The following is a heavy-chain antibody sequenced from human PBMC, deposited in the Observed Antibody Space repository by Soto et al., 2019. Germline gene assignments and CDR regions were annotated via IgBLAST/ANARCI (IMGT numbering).Heavy chain of an antibody. D-gene: IGHD3-10*01. Sequence: PVGSLRLSCAASGFTVSSNYMSWVRQAPGKGLEWVSVIYSGGSTYYADSVKGRFTISRDNSTNTLYLQMNSLRAEDTAVYYCARLTMVRGYFDYWGQGTLVTVSS. J-gene: IGHJ4*02. CDR1: GFTVSSNY. CDR2: IYSGGST. V-gene: IGHV3-66*04. CDR3: ARLTMVRGYFDY.